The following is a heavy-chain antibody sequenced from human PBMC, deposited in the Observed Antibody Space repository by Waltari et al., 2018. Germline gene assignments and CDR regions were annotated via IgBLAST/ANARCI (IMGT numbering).Heavy chain of an antibody. D-gene: IGHD3-22*01. J-gene: IGHJ4*02. V-gene: IGHV4-39*07. CDR1: GGSISSSSYY. Sequence: QLQLQESGPGLVKPSETLSLTCTVSGGSISSSSYYWGWIRQPPGKGLEWIGSIYYSGSPYYNPSTKSRVTISVDTSKNQFSLKLSSVTAADTAVYYCARVDYYDSSGTDDYWGQGTLVTVSS. CDR2: IYYSGSP. CDR3: ARVDYYDSSGTDDY.